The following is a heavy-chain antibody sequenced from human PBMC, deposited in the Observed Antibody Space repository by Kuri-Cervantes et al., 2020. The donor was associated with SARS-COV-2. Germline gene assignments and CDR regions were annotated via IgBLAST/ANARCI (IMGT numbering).Heavy chain of an antibody. CDR2: ISGSGGST. D-gene: IGHD3-10*01. V-gene: IGHV3-23*01. Sequence: GESLKISCAASGFTFSSYSMNWVRQAPGKGLEWVSAISGSGGSTYYADSVKGRFTISRDNSKNTLYLQMNSLRAEDTAVYYCAKSRLTMVRGVITGDFDYWGQGTLVTVSS. CDR3: AKSRLTMVRGVITGDFDY. CDR1: GFTFSSYS. J-gene: IGHJ4*02.